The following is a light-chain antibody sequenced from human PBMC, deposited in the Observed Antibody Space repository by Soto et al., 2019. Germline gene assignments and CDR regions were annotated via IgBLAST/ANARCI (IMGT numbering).Light chain of an antibody. CDR2: GAS. J-gene: IGKJ1*01. CDR1: QSVGSN. V-gene: IGKV3-20*01. CDR3: QQYGSSPT. Sequence: ETVMTQSPATLSVSPGERATLSCRASQSVGSNLAWYQQKPGQAPRLLIYGASSRATGIPDRFSGSGSGTDFTLTISRLEPEDFAVYYCQQYGSSPTFGQGTKVDIK.